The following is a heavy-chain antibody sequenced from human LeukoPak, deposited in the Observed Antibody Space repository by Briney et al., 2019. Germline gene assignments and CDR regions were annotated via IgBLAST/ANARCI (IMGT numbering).Heavy chain of an antibody. CDR2: IYSNGFT. D-gene: IGHD1-14*01. J-gene: IGHJ5*02. CDR3: ARIGREPRPNWFDP. CDR1: GGSISSSSYY. Sequence: SETLSLTCTVSGGSISSSSYYWGWFRQPPGKGLEWIGYIYSNGFTRYNPSLKSRVTISGDTSKNQFSLKVSSVTAADTAVYYCARIGREPRPNWFDPWAREPLSSSPQ. V-gene: IGHV4-39*07.